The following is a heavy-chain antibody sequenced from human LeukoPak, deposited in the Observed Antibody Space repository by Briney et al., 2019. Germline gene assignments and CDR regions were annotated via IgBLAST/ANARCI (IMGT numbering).Heavy chain of an antibody. J-gene: IGHJ4*02. CDR3: ARAAGYGGELDS. D-gene: IGHD4-23*01. V-gene: IGHV3-30*04. CDR2: IPYDGSNK. CDR1: GFTLSTYS. Sequence: GGSRTLSCAVSGFTLSTYSMHWVRPVPGNGLEWVAVIPYDGSNKYYAASVRGRFTISRENSKNRLYLQMNSLRAEDTAVYYCARAAGYGGELDSWGQGTLVTVSS.